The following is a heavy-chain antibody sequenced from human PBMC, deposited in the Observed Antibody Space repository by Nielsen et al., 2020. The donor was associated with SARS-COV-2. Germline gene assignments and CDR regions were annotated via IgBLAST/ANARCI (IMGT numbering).Heavy chain of an antibody. CDR2: ISGSGGST. V-gene: IGHV3-23*01. J-gene: IGHJ4*02. CDR3: ARDANDYGDF. Sequence: GGSLRLSCAASGFTFDDYTMHWVRQAPGKGLEWVSAISGSGGSTYYADSVKGRFTISRDNAKNSLYLQMNSLRAEDTAVYYCARDANDYGDFWGQGIQVTVSS. CDR1: GFTFDDYT.